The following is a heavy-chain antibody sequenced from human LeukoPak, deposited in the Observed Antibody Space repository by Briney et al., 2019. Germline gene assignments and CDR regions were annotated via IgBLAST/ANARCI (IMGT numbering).Heavy chain of an antibody. V-gene: IGHV4-38-2*01. J-gene: IGHJ4*02. Sequence: SETLSLTCAVSGYSISSGYYWGWIRQPPGKGLEWIGSIYHSGSTYYNPSLKSRVTISVDTSKNQLSLKLSSVTAADTAVYYCARQTILGVRGVINHYFDYWGQGTLVTVSS. CDR2: IYHSGST. D-gene: IGHD3-10*01. CDR3: ARQTILGVRGVINHYFDY. CDR1: GYSISSGYY.